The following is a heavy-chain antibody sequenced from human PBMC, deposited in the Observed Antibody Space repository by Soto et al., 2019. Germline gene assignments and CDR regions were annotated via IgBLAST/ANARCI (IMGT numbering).Heavy chain of an antibody. V-gene: IGHV4-39*01. CDR1: GGFVSSSSYS. CDR2: MYSSENT. Sequence: SETLSLTCSVSGGFVSSSSYSWGWIRQSPGKGLEWIGTMYSSENTYYNPSLLSRVTISVDTSKNEFSLRLSSVTAADTAVYYRARLNGYCISTNCHGYYGMAVWGQGTTVTVSS. J-gene: IGHJ6*02. CDR3: ARLNGYCISTNCHGYYGMAV. D-gene: IGHD2-2*03.